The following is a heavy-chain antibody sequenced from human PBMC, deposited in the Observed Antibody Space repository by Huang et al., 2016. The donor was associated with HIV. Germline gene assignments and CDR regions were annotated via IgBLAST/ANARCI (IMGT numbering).Heavy chain of an antibody. V-gene: IGHV1-2*02. CDR2: INPKRGGT. CDR1: GYTFTDSN. Sequence: QVQLVQSGAEVKNPGASVRVSCKASGYTFTDSNIHWVRQAPGQGLEWMGWINPKRGGTIYAQRVQGRVTMTRDTTISTVHMDLRRIQSDDTAVYFCARDWSFGSSTSPADWGQGTLVTVSS. J-gene: IGHJ4*02. CDR3: ARDWSFGSSTSPAD. D-gene: IGHD6-6*01.